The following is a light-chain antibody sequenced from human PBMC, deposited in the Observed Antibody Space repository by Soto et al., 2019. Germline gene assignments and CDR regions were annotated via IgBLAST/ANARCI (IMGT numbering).Light chain of an antibody. V-gene: IGLV2-14*01. Sequence: QSALTQPASVSGSPGQSITISCTGTSSDVGGYYYVSWYQHHPGKAPKLMIYQVSNRPSGVSHRFSGSKSGNTASLTISGLQAEDEAEYYCSSYTSSNTLVFGGGTKLTVL. CDR1: SSDVGGYYY. CDR3: SSYTSSNTLV. CDR2: QVS. J-gene: IGLJ3*02.